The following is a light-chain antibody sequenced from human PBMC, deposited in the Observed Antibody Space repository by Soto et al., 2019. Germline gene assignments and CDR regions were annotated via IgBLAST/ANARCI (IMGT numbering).Light chain of an antibody. Sequence: DVVMTQSPLSLAVTLGQPASISCRSSRSLLYRGDRNTYLSWFQQRPGQSPRRLIYKVSNRDSGXPXRYXGSGADTEFTLKISRVEAEDVGVYYCMQGTHWPPRTFGQGTKVEIK. CDR3: MQGTHWPPRT. CDR1: RSLLYRGDRNTY. V-gene: IGKV2-30*01. J-gene: IGKJ1*01. CDR2: KVS.